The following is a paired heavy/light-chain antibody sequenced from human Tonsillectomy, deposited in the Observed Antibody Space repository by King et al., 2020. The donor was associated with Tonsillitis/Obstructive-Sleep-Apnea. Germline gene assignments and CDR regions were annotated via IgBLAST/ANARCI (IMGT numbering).Heavy chain of an antibody. J-gene: IGHJ4*02. CDR2: IYPADSDT. D-gene: IGHD6-13*01. Sequence: EVQLVQSGAEVKKPGESLKISCKTSGYPFTTYWIGWVRQMPGKGLEWMGIIYPADSDTRYSPSFQGQVTISADKSISTAYLQWSSLKASDTAMYYCARHGTASTWYPPFDHWGQGSLVTVSS. CDR1: GYPFTTYW. V-gene: IGHV5-51*01. CDR3: ARHGTASTWYPPFDH.
Light chain of an antibody. CDR1: SGSVSTGYY. Sequence: QTVVTQEPSFSVSPGGTVTLTCGLSSGSVSTGYYPSWYQQTPGQAPRTLIYSTKTRSSGVPDRFSGSILGNKAALTITGAQAGDESDYYCVLYMGGGVSVFGGGTKLTVL. CDR2: STK. V-gene: IGLV8-61*01. CDR3: VLYMGGGVSV. J-gene: IGLJ3*02.